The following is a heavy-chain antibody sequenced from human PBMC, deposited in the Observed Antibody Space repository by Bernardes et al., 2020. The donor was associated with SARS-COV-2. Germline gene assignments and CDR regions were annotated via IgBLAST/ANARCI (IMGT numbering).Heavy chain of an antibody. CDR2: ISAYNGNT. J-gene: IGHJ4*02. Sequence: ASVKVSCKASGYTFTSYGISWVRQAPGQGLEWMGWISAYNGNTNYAQKLQGRVTMTTDTSTSTAYVELRSLTSDDTAVYYCARDYYYYQNYFDYWGQGTLVTVSS. CDR1: GYTFTSYG. V-gene: IGHV1-18*01. CDR3: ARDYYYYQNYFDY. D-gene: IGHD1-26*01.